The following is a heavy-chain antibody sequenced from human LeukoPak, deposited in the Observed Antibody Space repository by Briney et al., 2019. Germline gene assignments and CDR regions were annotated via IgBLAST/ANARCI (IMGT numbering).Heavy chain of an antibody. Sequence: GGSLRPSCAASGLTFSSYWMSWVRQAPGKGLEWVANIKQDGSEKYYVDSVKGRFTISRDNAKNSLYLQMNSLRAEDTAVYYCASSGSLDYWGQGTLVTVSS. D-gene: IGHD3-10*01. CDR3: ASSGSLDY. V-gene: IGHV3-7*03. CDR1: GLTFSSYW. J-gene: IGHJ4*02. CDR2: IKQDGSEK.